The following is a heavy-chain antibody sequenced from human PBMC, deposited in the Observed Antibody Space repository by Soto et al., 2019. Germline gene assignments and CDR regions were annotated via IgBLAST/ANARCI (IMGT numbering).Heavy chain of an antibody. CDR3: ARDRGYDYGGYYYYYVDV. D-gene: IGHD5-12*01. J-gene: IGHJ6*03. Sequence: GGSLRLSCAASGFTFSSYSMNWVRQAPGKGLEWVSSISSSSSYIYYADSVKGRFTISRDNAKNSLYLQMNSLRAEDTAVYYCARDRGYDYGGYYYYYVDVWGKGTTVTVSS. CDR2: ISSSSSYI. V-gene: IGHV3-21*01. CDR1: GFTFSSYS.